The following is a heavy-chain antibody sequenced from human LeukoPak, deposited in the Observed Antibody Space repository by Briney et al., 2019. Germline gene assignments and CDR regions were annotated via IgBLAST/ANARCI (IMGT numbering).Heavy chain of an antibody. V-gene: IGHV3-53*01. D-gene: IGHD6-13*01. CDR1: GFTVSSNY. CDR3: ARGSKQLEDVYFDY. CDR2: IYSGGST. J-gene: IGHJ4*02. Sequence: GGSLRLSCAASGFTVSSNYMSWVRQAPGKGLEWVSVIYSGGSTYYADSVKGRFTIPRDNSKNTLYLQMNSLRAEDTAVYYCARGSKQLEDVYFDYWGQGTLVTVSS.